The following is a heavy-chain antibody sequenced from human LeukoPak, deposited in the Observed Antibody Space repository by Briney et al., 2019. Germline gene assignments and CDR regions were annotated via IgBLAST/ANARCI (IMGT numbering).Heavy chain of an antibody. D-gene: IGHD6-13*01. CDR1: GGSFSGYY. Sequence: SETLSLTCAVYGGSFSGYYWSWLRQPPGKGLEWIGEINHSGSTNYNPSLKRRVTISVDTSKNQFSLKLSSVTAADTAVYYRARGLPYSSSWYPFDYWGQGTLVTVSS. CDR2: INHSGST. CDR3: ARGLPYSSSWYPFDY. J-gene: IGHJ4*02. V-gene: IGHV4-34*01.